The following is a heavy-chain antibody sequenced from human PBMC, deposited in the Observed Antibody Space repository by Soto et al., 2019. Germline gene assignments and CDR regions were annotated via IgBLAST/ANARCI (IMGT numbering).Heavy chain of an antibody. Sequence: PGGSLRLSCAASGFTFDDYAMHWVRQAPGKGLEWVSDITWNSGTIGYADSVKGRFTISRDNAKNSLYLQMNSLRAEDTALYYCVREAISSAWSGGRKYYFDYWGQGTLVTVSS. CDR2: ITWNSGTI. V-gene: IGHV3-9*01. CDR1: GFTFDDYA. J-gene: IGHJ4*02. D-gene: IGHD6-19*01. CDR3: VREAISSAWSGGRKYYFDY.